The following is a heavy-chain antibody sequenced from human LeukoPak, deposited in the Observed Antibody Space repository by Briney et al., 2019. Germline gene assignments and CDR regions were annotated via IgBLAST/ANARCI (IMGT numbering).Heavy chain of an antibody. D-gene: IGHD3-10*01. CDR3: AKDLALLWFGPYYYGMDV. Sequence: PGGSLRLSCAASGFTFSSYAMSWVRQAPGKGLEWVSAISGSGGSTYYADSVKGRFTISRDNSKNTLYLQMNSLRAEDTAVYYCAKDLALLWFGPYYYGMDVWGQGTTVTVSS. CDR2: ISGSGGST. J-gene: IGHJ6*02. V-gene: IGHV3-23*01. CDR1: GFTFSSYA.